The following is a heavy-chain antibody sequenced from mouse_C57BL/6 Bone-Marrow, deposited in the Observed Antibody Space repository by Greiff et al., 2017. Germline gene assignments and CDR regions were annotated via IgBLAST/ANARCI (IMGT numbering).Heavy chain of an antibody. CDR1: GFNIKDYY. J-gene: IGHJ3*01. CDR3: SAPPRQLRLPAY. CDR2: IDPEDGDT. V-gene: IGHV14-1*01. D-gene: IGHD3-2*02. Sequence: VQLQQSGAELVRPGASVKLSCTASGFNIKDYYMHWVKQRPEQGLEWIGRIDPEDGDTEYAPKFQGKATMTADTSSNTAYLQLSSLASEDAAVYCASAPPRQLRLPAYWGQGTLVTVSA.